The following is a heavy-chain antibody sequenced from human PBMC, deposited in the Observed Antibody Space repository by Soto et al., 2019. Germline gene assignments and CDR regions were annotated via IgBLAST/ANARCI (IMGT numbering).Heavy chain of an antibody. D-gene: IGHD2-21*02. V-gene: IGHV1-46*01. CDR3: ARDVYCGGDCYERYFDY. CDR2: INPSGGST. CDR1: GYTFTSYY. Sequence: ASVKVSCKASGYTFTSYYMHWVRQAPGQGLEWMGIINPSGGSTSYAQKFQGRVTMTRDTSTSTVYMELSSLRSEETAVYYCARDVYCGGDCYERYFDYWGQGTLVTVSS. J-gene: IGHJ4*02.